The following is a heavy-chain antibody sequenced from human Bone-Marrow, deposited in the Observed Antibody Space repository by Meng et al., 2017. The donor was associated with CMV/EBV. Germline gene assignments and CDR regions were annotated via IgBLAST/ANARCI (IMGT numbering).Heavy chain of an antibody. CDR3: ARDGLYGSGDYGMDV. J-gene: IGHJ6*02. V-gene: IGHV4-39*07. CDR1: GGSISSNSYY. CDR2: IYYSGST. D-gene: IGHD3-10*01. Sequence: GSLRLSCTVSGGSISSNSYYWGWIRQPPGKGLEWIGNIYYSGSTYYNPSLKSRVTISVDTSKNQFSLKLSSVTAADTAVYYCARDGLYGSGDYGMDVWGQGTTVTVSS.